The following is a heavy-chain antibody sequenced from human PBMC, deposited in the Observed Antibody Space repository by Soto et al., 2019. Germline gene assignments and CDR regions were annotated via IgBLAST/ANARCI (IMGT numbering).Heavy chain of an antibody. CDR3: ARDYYGSGSYYNSYYYGMDV. Sequence: GASVKVSCKASGYTFTSYGISWVRQAPGQGLEWMGWISAYNGNTRYAQSLQGRVTMTTDTSTSTAYMELRSLRSDDTAVYYCARDYYGSGSYYNSYYYGMDVWGQGTTVTVSS. CDR1: GYTFTSYG. CDR2: ISAYNGNT. J-gene: IGHJ6*02. V-gene: IGHV1-18*01. D-gene: IGHD3-10*01.